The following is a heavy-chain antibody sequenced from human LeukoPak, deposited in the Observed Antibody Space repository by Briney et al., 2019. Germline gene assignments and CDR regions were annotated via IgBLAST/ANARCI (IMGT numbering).Heavy chain of an antibody. J-gene: IGHJ5*02. CDR1: GYSFTDYY. V-gene: IGHV1-2*02. CDR2: INTKTGRT. CDR3: ARADFIDAGPYLIGP. D-gene: IGHD3-3*01. Sequence: ASVKVSCKTSGYSFTDYYIHWVRQAPGQGLEWMAWINTKTGRTSSARKFQGRVTMTRDPSITTVYMDMAWLTSDDTAIYFCARADFIDAGPYLIGPWGQGALVTVSS.